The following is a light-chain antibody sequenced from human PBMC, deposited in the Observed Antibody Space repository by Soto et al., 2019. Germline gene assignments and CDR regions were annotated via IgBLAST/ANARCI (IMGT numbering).Light chain of an antibody. J-gene: IGLJ2*01. CDR1: SSDVGDYDY. CDR3: SSYAGSNNLV. V-gene: IGLV2-8*01. CDR2: EVN. Sequence: QSALTQPPSTSGSPGQSVTISCTGTSSDVGDYDYVSWYQQHPGKAPKLMIYEVNKRPSGFPDRFSGSKSGNTASLTVSGLQSEDAADYHFSSYAGSNNLVFGGGTKLTVL.